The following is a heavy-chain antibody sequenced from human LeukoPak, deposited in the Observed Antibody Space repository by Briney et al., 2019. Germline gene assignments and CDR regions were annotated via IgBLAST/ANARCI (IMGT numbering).Heavy chain of an antibody. V-gene: IGHV4-59*12. CDR2: IYHSGST. CDR1: GGSISSYY. J-gene: IGHJ3*02. CDR3: ARALNYYDSSGYRPDAFDI. Sequence: PSETLSLTCTVSGGSISSYYWSWIRQPPGKGLEWIGYIYHSGSTYYNPSLKSRVTISVDRSKNQFSLKLSSVTAADTAVYYCARALNYYDSSGYRPDAFDIWGQGTMVTVPS. D-gene: IGHD3-22*01.